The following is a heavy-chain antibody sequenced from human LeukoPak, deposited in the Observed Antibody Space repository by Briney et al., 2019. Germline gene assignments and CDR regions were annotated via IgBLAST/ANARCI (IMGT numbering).Heavy chain of an antibody. CDR1: GGSISSGSYY. J-gene: IGHJ6*02. V-gene: IGHV4-31*03. CDR2: IYYSGTT. D-gene: IGHD3-3*01. CDR3: ARVGLGRFLEWSPGAIDV. Sequence: PSETLSLTCTVSGGSISSGSYYWTWIRQHPGKGLEWIGYIYYSGTTYYDPSLKRRVTISVDTSKNQFSLKLTAVTVADTAVYYCARVGLGRFLEWSPGAIDVGGQGTTVTVSS.